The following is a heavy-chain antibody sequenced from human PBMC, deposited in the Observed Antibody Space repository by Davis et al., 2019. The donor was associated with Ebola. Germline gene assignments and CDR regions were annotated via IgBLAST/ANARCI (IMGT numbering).Heavy chain of an antibody. CDR2: IIPIFGTA. V-gene: IGHV1-69*13. J-gene: IGHJ4*02. Sequence: SVKVSCKASGYTFTSYYMHWVRQAPGQGLEWMGGIIPIFGTANYAQKFQGRVTITADESTSTAYMELSSLRSEDTAVYYCARESGSYSSFFDYWGQGTLVTVSS. D-gene: IGHD1-26*01. CDR1: GYTFTSYY. CDR3: ARESGSYSSFFDY.